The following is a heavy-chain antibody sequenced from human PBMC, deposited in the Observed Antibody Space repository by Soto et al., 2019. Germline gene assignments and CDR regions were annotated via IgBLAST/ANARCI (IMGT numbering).Heavy chain of an antibody. D-gene: IGHD2-2*01. CDR1: GFTFSSYA. Sequence: GGSLRLSCAASGFTFSSYAMSWVRQAPGKGLEWVSAISGSGGSTYYADSVKGRFTISRDNSKNTLYLQMNSLRAEDTAVYYCAKAPPPRYCSSTSCYAQGYYYYMDVWGKGTTVTVSS. CDR2: ISGSGGST. J-gene: IGHJ6*03. CDR3: AKAPPPRYCSSTSCYAQGYYYYMDV. V-gene: IGHV3-23*01.